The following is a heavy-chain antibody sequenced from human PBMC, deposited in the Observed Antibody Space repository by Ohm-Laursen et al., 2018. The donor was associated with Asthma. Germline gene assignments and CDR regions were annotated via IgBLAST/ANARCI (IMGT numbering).Heavy chain of an antibody. D-gene: IGHD7-27*01. CDR2: ISASAGTM. Sequence: GSLRLSCAASGITFSDSYMTWIRQAPGKGLEWISYISASAGTMYYADSVKGRFTISRDNAKNTLYLQMNSLRAEDMALYYCVREDNWGLDLWGQGTMVTVSS. J-gene: IGHJ3*01. CDR3: VREDNWGLDL. V-gene: IGHV3-11*04. CDR1: GITFSDSY.